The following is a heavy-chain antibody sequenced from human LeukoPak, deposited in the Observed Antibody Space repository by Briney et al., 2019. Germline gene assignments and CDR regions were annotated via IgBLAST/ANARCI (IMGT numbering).Heavy chain of an antibody. D-gene: IGHD2-21*01. CDR1: GLTFSNVW. CDR2: INDAGST. Sequence: GGSLRVSCEVSGLTFSNVWMHWVRQAPGQGLVWVSRINDAGSTVYADPVKGRFTIPRDKAKNMVYLQMNSLRADDTAVYYCASFRDTDNWGRGTMVTVSS. V-gene: IGHV3-74*01. J-gene: IGHJ3*01. CDR3: ASFRDTDN.